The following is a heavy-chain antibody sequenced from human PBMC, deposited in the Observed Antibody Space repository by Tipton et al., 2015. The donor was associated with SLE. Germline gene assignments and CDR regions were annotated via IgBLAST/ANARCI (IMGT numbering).Heavy chain of an antibody. CDR1: GGSISSGGYY. CDR2: IYYSGST. D-gene: IGHD4-17*01. V-gene: IGHV4-31*03. CDR3: ARDHFAGDYQGEYYYYGMDV. Sequence: TLSLTCTVSGGSISSGGYYWSWIRQHPGKGLEWIGYIYYSGSTYYNPSLKSRVTISVDTSKNQFFLRLSSVTAADTAVYYCARDHFAGDYQGEYYYYGMDVWGQGTTVTVSS. J-gene: IGHJ6*02.